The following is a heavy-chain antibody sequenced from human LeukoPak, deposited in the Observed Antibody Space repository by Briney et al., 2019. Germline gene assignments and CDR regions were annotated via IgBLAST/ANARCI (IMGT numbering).Heavy chain of an antibody. Sequence: SVKVSCKASGGTFTSYAISWGRQTPGQGLECMGGITPIFGTAHNTHKFQGRVTITADESTSTAYMELSSLRSEDTAVYYCARGYCSSTSCSHLGFDPWGQGTLVTVSS. CDR1: GGTFTSYA. J-gene: IGHJ5*02. V-gene: IGHV1-69*13. D-gene: IGHD2-2*01. CDR3: ARGYCSSTSCSHLGFDP. CDR2: ITPIFGTA.